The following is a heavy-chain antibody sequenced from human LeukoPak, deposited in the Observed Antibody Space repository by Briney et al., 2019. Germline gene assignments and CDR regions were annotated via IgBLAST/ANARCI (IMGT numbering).Heavy chain of an antibody. J-gene: IGHJ5*02. CDR3: ARDPYYDILTGYQDDNWFDP. V-gene: IGHV3-9*01. CDR1: GFTFDDYA. Sequence: GGSLRLSCAASGFTFDDYAMHWVRQAPGKGLEWVSGISWNSGSIGYADSVKGRFTISRDNAKNSLYLQMNSLRAEDTAVYYCARDPYYDILTGYQDDNWFDPWGQGTLVTVSS. D-gene: IGHD3-9*01. CDR2: ISWNSGSI.